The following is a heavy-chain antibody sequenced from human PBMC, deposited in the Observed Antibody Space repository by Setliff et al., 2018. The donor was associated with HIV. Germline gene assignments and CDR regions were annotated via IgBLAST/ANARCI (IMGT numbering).Heavy chain of an antibody. CDR2: IHESGST. V-gene: IGHV4-39*01. D-gene: IGHD2-2*01. Sequence: SETLSLTCTVSGGSISSSSYYWGWIRQPPGKGLEWIGSIHESGSTQYNPSLKSRVTISVDTSKNQFSLKLSSVTAADTAVYYCGNQAVVPADMDYYYYIDVWGKGTTVTVSS. J-gene: IGHJ6*03. CDR1: GGSISSSSYY. CDR3: GNQAVVPADMDYYYYIDV.